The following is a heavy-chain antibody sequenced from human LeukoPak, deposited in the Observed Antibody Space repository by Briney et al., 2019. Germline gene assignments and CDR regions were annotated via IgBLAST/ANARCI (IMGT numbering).Heavy chain of an antibody. CDR1: GFSFSTYA. CDR3: ARPSSGWLQAGYWYFDL. D-gene: IGHD6-19*01. V-gene: IGHV3-30-3*01. J-gene: IGHJ2*01. CDR2: IPHDGSSP. Sequence: GGSLRLSCAASGFSFSTYAIYWVRQAPGRGLEWVAVIPHDGSSPNYADSVKGRFIVSRDDSKDTVYLQMNSLRPEDTAVYYCARPSSGWLQAGYWYFDLWGRGTLVTVSS.